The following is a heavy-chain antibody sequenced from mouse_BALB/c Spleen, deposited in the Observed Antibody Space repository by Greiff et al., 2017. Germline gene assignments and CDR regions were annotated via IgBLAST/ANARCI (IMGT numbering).Heavy chain of an antibody. Sequence: EVKLMESGGGLVQPGGSRKLSCAASGFTFSSFGMHWVRQAPEKGLEWVAYISSGSSTIYYADTVKGRFTISRDNPKNTLFLQMTSLRSEDTAMYYCAAMITGFMDYWGQGTSVTVSS. CDR3: AAMITGFMDY. CDR1: GFTFSSFG. V-gene: IGHV5-17*02. CDR2: ISSGSSTI. J-gene: IGHJ4*01. D-gene: IGHD2-4*01.